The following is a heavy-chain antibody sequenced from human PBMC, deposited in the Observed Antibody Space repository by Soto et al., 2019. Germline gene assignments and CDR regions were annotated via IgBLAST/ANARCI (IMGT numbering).Heavy chain of an antibody. CDR3: ARDGIAVAVDHDAFDI. J-gene: IGHJ3*02. CDR1: GGTFSSYA. Sequence: QVQLVQSGAEVKKPGSSVKVSCKASGGTFSSYAISWVRQAPGQGLEWMGGIIPIFGTANYAQKFQGRVTITADESTSTAYRELSSLRSEDTAVYYCARDGIAVAVDHDAFDIWGQGTMVTVSS. V-gene: IGHV1-69*12. D-gene: IGHD6-19*01. CDR2: IIPIFGTA.